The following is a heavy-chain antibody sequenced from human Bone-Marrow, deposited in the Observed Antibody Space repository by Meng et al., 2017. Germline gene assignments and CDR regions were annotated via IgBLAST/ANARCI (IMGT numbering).Heavy chain of an antibody. CDR1: EYNFPDYY. J-gene: IGHJ4*02. V-gene: IGHV1-2*06. CDR3: ARDEDISAAGKLFGDY. CDR2: INPKSGDT. Sequence: QVELVRAGGGVKKPGDSVKVSCQPSEYNFPDYYIHWVRRAPGQGPEWMGRINPKSGDTHYAQKFQARVTMTGDTSISTAYMELSGLRSDDTAMYYCARDEDISAAGKLFGDYWGQGTLVTVSS. D-gene: IGHD6-25*01.